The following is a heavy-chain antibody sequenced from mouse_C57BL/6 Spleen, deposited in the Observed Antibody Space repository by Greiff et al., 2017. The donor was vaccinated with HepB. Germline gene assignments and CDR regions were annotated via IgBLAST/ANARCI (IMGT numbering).Heavy chain of an antibody. CDR3: ARSGLWYPWYFDV. CDR1: GYTFTSYW. Sequence: VQLQQPGAELVKPGASVKLSCKASGYTFTSYWMHWVKQRPGQGLEWIGMIHPNSGSTNYNEKFKSKATLTVDKSSSTAYMQLSSLTSEDSAVYYCARSGLWYPWYFDVWGTGTTVTVS. J-gene: IGHJ1*03. CDR2: IHPNSGST. D-gene: IGHD2-1*01. V-gene: IGHV1-64*01.